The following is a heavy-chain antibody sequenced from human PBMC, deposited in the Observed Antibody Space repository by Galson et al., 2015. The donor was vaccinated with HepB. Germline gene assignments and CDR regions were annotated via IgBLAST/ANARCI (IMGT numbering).Heavy chain of an antibody. CDR2: IKQDGSEK. V-gene: IGHV3-7*01. D-gene: IGHD1-26*01. J-gene: IGHJ4*02. CDR3: ARTRYSGSYFDD. CDR1: GFTFSSYW. Sequence: SLRLSCAASGFTFSSYWMSWVRQAPGKGLEWVANIKQDGSEKYYVDSVKGRLTISRDNAKNTVYLQMNSLRAEDTAVYYCARTRYSGSYFDDWGQGTLVTVSS.